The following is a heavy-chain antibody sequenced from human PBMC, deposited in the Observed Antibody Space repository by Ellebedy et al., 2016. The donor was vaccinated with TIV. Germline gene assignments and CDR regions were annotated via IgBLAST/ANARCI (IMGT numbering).Heavy chain of an antibody. CDR2: INEDGTKK. D-gene: IGHD4-17*01. V-gene: IGHV3-7*01. Sequence: GGSLRLSCTASGFTLTNYWMTWVRQAPGKGLEWVANINEDGTKKPYVDSVKGRFTISRDNAKNSLYLEMNSLRAEDTAVYYCATDGSYGDYLSPAHAFEIWGQGTVVAVSS. CDR1: GFTLTNYW. CDR3: ATDGSYGDYLSPAHAFEI. J-gene: IGHJ3*02.